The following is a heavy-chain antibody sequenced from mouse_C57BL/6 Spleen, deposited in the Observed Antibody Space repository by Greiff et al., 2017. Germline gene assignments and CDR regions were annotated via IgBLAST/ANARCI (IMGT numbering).Heavy chain of an antibody. CDR2: INPNNGGT. V-gene: IGHV1-18*01. D-gene: IGHD1-1*01. CDR1: GYKFTDYN. J-gene: IGHJ2*01. CDR3: ERRDYDSGLDY. Sequence: VQLQQSGPELVKPGASVKIPCKASGYKFTDYNMDWVKQSHGKSLEWIGDINPNNGGTIYNQKFKGKATLTVDKSSSTAYMERRSLTSGDTAVYYWERRDYDSGLDYWRQGTTLTVSS.